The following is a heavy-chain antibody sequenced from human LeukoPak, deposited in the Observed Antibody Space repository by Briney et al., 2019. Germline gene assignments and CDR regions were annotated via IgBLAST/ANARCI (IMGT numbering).Heavy chain of an antibody. CDR3: ARDNLSGLDY. D-gene: IGHD3-16*02. CDR2: IYTSGST. J-gene: IGHJ4*02. V-gene: IGHV4-61*02. CDR1: GGPVNSGGVY. Sequence: SQTLSLTCTVSGGPVNSGGVYWSWIRQPPGKGLEWIGRIYTSGSTNYNPSLKSRVTISLDTSQNQFSLYLNSVTAADTAVYFCARDNLSGLDYWGQGTLVTVSS.